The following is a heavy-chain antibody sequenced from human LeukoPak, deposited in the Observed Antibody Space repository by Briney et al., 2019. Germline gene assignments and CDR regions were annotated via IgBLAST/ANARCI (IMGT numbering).Heavy chain of an antibody. Sequence: VSVKVSCKASGYTVTSYGISWVRQAPGQGLEWMGWISAYNGNTNYAQKLQGRVTMTTDTSTSTAYMELRSLRSDDTAVYYCARDVGYYDFRSGYYGCVYWGQGTLVTVSS. V-gene: IGHV1-18*01. J-gene: IGHJ4*02. CDR2: ISAYNGNT. CDR3: ARDVGYYDFRSGYYGCVY. CDR1: GYTVTSYG. D-gene: IGHD3-3*01.